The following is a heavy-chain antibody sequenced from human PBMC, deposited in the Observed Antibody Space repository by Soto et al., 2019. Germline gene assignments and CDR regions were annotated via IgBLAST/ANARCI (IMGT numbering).Heavy chain of an antibody. Sequence: EVQLVESGGGLIQPGGSLRLSCAASGFTVSSNYMSWVRQAPGKGLEWVSVIYSGGSTYYADSVKGRFTISRDNSKNTLYLQMNSLRAEDTAVYYSARWHGYYDSSGYYFSLGFDYWGQGTLVTVSS. J-gene: IGHJ4*02. V-gene: IGHV3-53*01. CDR1: GFTVSSNY. D-gene: IGHD3-22*01. CDR2: IYSGGST. CDR3: ARWHGYYDSSGYYFSLGFDY.